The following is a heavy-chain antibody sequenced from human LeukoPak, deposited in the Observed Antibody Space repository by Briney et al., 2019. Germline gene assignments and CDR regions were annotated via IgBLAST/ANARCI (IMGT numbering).Heavy chain of an antibody. CDR3: TRGYSIDY. J-gene: IGHJ4*02. V-gene: IGHV3-49*04. D-gene: IGHD4-11*01. CDR1: GFTIGDYA. CDR2: ISSKATGGTT. Sequence: SLRLSNTSSGFTIGDYAMSWGRKAAGKGLECVGFISSKATGGTTEYRASVKGRFSNSRDDSKSIAYLQMNRLISEDTAIYYCTRGYSIDYWGQGTQVTASS.